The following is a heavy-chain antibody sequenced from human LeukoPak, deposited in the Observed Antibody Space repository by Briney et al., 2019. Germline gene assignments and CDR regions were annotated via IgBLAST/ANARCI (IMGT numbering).Heavy chain of an antibody. CDR1: GFTFSSYA. J-gene: IGHJ4*02. D-gene: IGHD3-22*01. Sequence: GGSLRLSCAASGFTFSSYAMSWVRQAPGKGLEWVSVISDSGGSTYYADSVKGRFTISRDNSKNTLYLQMNSLRAEDTAVYYCAKAQDYDSSGYYYSYFDYWGQGTLVTVSS. CDR3: AKAQDYDSSGYYYSYFDY. CDR2: ISDSGGST. V-gene: IGHV3-23*01.